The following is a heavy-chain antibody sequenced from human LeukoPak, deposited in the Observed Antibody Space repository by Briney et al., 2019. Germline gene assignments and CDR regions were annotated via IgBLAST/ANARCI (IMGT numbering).Heavy chain of an antibody. CDR3: ARGRHYDSSGFTLFDL. D-gene: IGHD3-22*01. J-gene: IGHJ2*01. Sequence: GGSLRLSCAASGFTVSTTYMSWVRQAPGKGLEGVSVIYSGGSTYYADSVKGRFTISRDNSKNSVYVQMNSLRAEDTAVYYCARGRHYDSSGFTLFDLWGRGTLVTVSS. CDR1: GFTVSTTY. V-gene: IGHV3-66*01. CDR2: IYSGGST.